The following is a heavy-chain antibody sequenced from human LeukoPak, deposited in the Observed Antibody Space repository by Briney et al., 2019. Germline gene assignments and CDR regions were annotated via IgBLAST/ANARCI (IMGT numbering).Heavy chain of an antibody. Sequence: GGSLRLSCAASGFTFSSYGMHWVRQAPGKGLEWVAVISYDGSNKYYADSVKCRFTISRDNSKNTLYLQMNSLRAEDTAVYYCAKDPDYYYYYGMDVWGQGTTVTVSS. CDR1: GFTFSSYG. V-gene: IGHV3-30*18. J-gene: IGHJ6*02. CDR2: ISYDGSNK. CDR3: AKDPDYYYYYGMDV.